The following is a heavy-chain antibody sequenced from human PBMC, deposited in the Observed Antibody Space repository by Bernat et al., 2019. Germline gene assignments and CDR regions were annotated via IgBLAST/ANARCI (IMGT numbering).Heavy chain of an antibody. D-gene: IGHD4-17*01. CDR3: ARLSTVTTWGFDY. Sequence: QVQLQESGPGLVKPSQTPSLTCTVSGGSISSGGYYWSWIRQHPGKGLEWIGYIYYSGSTYYNPSLKSLVTISVDTSKNQFSLKLSSVTAADTAVYYCARLSTVTTWGFDYWGQGTLVTVSS. CDR2: IYYSGST. CDR1: GGSISSGGYY. J-gene: IGHJ4*02. V-gene: IGHV4-31*01.